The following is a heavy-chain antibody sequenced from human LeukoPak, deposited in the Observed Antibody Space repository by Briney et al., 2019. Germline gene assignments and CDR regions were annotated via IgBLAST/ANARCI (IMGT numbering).Heavy chain of an antibody. J-gene: IGHJ3*02. CDR2: FYHSGTT. V-gene: IGHV4-59*01. D-gene: IGHD3-3*01. Sequence: SETLSLTCTVSGGSISSYYWSWIRQPPGKSLEYIGCFYHSGTTNYNPSLKSRVTISIDTSKNQFSLKLSSVTAADTAVYYCARAPTLYYNFWSGYMLDIWGQGTMVTVSS. CDR3: ARAPTLYYNFWSGYMLDI. CDR1: GGSISSYY.